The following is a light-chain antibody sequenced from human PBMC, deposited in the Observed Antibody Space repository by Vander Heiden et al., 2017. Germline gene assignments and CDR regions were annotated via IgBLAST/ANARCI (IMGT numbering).Light chain of an antibody. CDR2: QDS. CDR3: QAWDSSSVV. J-gene: IGLJ2*01. V-gene: IGLV3-1*01. Sequence: SYELPQPPSVSVSPGQTASITCSGDKLGDKYACWYQKKPGQSPVLVIYQDSKRSSGIPERFSGSNSGNTATLTIRGTQAMDEADYYCQAWDSSSVVFGGGTKLTVL. CDR1: KLGDKY.